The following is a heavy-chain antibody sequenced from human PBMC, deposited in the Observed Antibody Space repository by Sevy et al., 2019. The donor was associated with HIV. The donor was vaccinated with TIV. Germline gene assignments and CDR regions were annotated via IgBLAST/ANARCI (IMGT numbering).Heavy chain of an antibody. D-gene: IGHD3-10*01. CDR1: GYSTSSGYY. CDR2: IYHSGST. V-gene: IGHV4-38-2*02. J-gene: IGHJ4*02. CDR3: ARGAGYYYGSGSYLQDY. Sequence: SETLSLTCTVSGYSTSSGYYWGWIRQPPGKGLEWIGSIYHSGSTYYNPSLKSRVTISVDTSKNQFSLKLSSVPAADTAVYYCARGAGYYYGSGSYLQDYWGQGTLVTVSS.